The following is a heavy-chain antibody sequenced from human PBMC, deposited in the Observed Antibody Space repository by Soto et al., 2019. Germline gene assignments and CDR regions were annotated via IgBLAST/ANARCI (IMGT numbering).Heavy chain of an antibody. V-gene: IGHV2-5*02. J-gene: IGHJ4*01. CDR3: AHAGDYDLLTFDH. CDR1: GFSLSTTGVA. Sequence: SGPTLLNPTQTLTLTCTFSGFSLSTTGVAVDWIRQPPGKALEWLALLYWDDDKRYSPSLKDRLAISKDTSNNQVVLTITNIDPGDSATYFCAHAGDYDLLTFDHWGPGTLVTVSS. CDR2: LYWDDDK. D-gene: IGHD4-17*01.